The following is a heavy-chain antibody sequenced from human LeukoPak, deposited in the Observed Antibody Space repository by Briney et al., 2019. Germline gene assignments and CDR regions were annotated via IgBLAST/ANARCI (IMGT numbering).Heavy chain of an antibody. CDR1: GFTFSSYS. V-gene: IGHV3-7*01. Sequence: PGGSLRLSCAASGFTFSSYSMNWVRQAPGKGLEWVANIKQDGSEKYYVDSVKGRFTISRDNAKNSLYLQMNSLRAEDTAVYYCARSIVGATTGVDYWGQGTLVTVSS. CDR3: ARSIVGATTGVDY. J-gene: IGHJ4*02. CDR2: IKQDGSEK. D-gene: IGHD1-26*01.